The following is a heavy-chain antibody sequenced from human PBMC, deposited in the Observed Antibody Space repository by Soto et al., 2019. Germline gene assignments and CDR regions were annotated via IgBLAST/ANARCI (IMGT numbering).Heavy chain of an antibody. CDR2: INHSGST. CDR3: ARRNSIVYSSSPFDY. Sequence: SETLSLTCAVYGGSFSGYYWSWIRQPPGKGLEWIGEINHSGSTNYNPSLKSRVTISVDTSKNQFSLKLSSVTAADTAVYYCARRNSIVYSSSPFDYWGQGTLVTVSS. D-gene: IGHD6-6*01. CDR1: GGSFSGYY. V-gene: IGHV4-34*01. J-gene: IGHJ4*02.